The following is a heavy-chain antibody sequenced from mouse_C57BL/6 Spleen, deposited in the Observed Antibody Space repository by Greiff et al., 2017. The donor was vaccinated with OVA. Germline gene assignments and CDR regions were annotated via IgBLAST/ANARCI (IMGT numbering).Heavy chain of an antibody. D-gene: IGHD2-4*01. J-gene: IGHJ2*01. CDR1: GYSITSGYD. CDR3: ARASLYYDYPFDY. CDR2: ISYSGST. V-gene: IGHV3-1*01. Sequence: EVQLQESGPGMVKPSQSLSLTCTVTGYSITSGYDWHWIRHFPGNKLEWMGYISYSGSTNYNPSLKSRISITHDTSKNHFFLKLNSVTTEDTATYYCARASLYYDYPFDYWGQGTTLTVSS.